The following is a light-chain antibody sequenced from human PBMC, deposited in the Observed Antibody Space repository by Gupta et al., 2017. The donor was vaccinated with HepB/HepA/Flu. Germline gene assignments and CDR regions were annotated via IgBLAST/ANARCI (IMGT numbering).Light chain of an antibody. Sequence: QSVLTQPPSVSGAPGQRVTISCTGSSSNIGAGYDVHWYQQLPGTAPKLLIYGNSTRPSGVPDRFSGSKSGTSASLAITGLQAEDEAEYYCQSYDSSLSAVVFGGGTKLTVL. CDR2: GNS. J-gene: IGLJ2*01. CDR1: SSNIGAGYD. V-gene: IGLV1-40*01. CDR3: QSYDSSLSAVV.